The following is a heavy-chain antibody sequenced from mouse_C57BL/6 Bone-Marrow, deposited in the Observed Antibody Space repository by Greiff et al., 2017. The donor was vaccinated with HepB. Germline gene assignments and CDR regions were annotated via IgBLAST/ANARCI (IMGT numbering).Heavy chain of an antibody. J-gene: IGHJ3*01. V-gene: IGHV5-2*01. CDR1: EYEFPSHD. CDR2: INSDGGST. CDR3: ASPFRTSAWFAY. Sequence: EVQLVESGGGLVQPGESLKLSCESNEYEFPSHDMSWVRKTPEKRLELVAAINSDGGSTYYPDTMERRVISSRDNTKKTLYLQMSSLRSEDTALYYCASPFRTSAWFAYWGQGTLVTVSA.